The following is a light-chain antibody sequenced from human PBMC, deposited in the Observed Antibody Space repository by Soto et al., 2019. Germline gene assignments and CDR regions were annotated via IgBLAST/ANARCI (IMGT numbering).Light chain of an antibody. CDR2: AAS. CDR1: QDIGTS. V-gene: IGKV1-9*01. CDR3: QQLNTYPLT. Sequence: DIQLTQSPSFLSASVRDRVTITCRASQDIGTSLAWYQQRPGKAPKVLITAASTSQSEVPPRFSGSGYGTEFTLTISSLQPEDLATYYCQQLNTYPLTFGGGTKVEI. J-gene: IGKJ4*01.